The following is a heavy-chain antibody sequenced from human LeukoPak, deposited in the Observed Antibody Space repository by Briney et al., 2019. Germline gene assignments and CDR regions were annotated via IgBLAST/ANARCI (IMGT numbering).Heavy chain of an antibody. V-gene: IGHV3-66*01. CDR1: GFTVSSNY. CDR2: TYSGGST. D-gene: IGHD2-15*01. Sequence: GGSLKLSCAASGFTVSSNYMSWVRQAPGKGLEWVSVTYSGGSTYYADSVKGRSTISRDNSKNTLYLQMNSLRAEDTAVYYCARGPQYCTGGSCYSGFDYWGQGTLVTVSS. J-gene: IGHJ4*02. CDR3: ARGPQYCTGGSCYSGFDY.